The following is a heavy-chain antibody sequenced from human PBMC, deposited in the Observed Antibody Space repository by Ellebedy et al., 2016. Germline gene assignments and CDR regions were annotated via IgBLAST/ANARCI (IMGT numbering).Heavy chain of an antibody. CDR2: IGLGDDT. CDR3: AREVSDVLTGGWDLDL. CDR1: GFTFSKSD. D-gene: IGHD3-9*01. V-gene: IGHV3-13*01. Sequence: GESLKISCAASGFTFSKSDMHWVRQGAGEGLEWVSAIGLGDDTYYSGSVKGRFTISRDDAKDSLYLQMNSRRAGDTGVYYCAREVSDVLTGGWDLDLWGRGTLVTVSS. J-gene: IGHJ2*01.